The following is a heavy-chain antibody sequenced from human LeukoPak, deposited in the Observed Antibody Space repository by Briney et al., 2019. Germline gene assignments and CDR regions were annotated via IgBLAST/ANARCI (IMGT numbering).Heavy chain of an antibody. CDR2: ISGGGGTT. J-gene: IGHJ4*02. D-gene: IGHD5-12*01. Sequence: GGSLRLSCAASGFTFSSYSMNWVRQAPGKGLEWVSAISGGGGTTYYADSVEGRFTISRDNSKNTLFLQMNSLRAEDTAVYYCAKDREGLSSGFDLEYFDYWGLGTLVTVSS. CDR3: AKDREGLSSGFDLEYFDY. V-gene: IGHV3-23*01. CDR1: GFTFSSYS.